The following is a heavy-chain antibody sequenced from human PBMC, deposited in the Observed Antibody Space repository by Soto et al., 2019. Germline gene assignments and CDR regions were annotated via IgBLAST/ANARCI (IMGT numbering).Heavy chain of an antibody. CDR2: VYYSGST. J-gene: IGHJ6*02. CDR1: GVSITRGEYC. D-gene: IGHD3-16*01. Sequence: QVLLQESGPRLVKPSQTLSLTCTVSGVSITRGEYCWGWVRQSPGKGLEWLGYVYYSGSTAYNPSLKSRVTISIDTSKSQFSLNLTSVTASDTAVYDCVRDYEPSRSYYFGMDVWGQGTTVAVSS. CDR3: VRDYEPSRSYYFGMDV. V-gene: IGHV4-30-4*01.